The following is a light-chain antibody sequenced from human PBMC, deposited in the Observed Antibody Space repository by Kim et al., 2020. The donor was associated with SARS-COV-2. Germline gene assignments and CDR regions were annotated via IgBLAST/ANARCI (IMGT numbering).Light chain of an antibody. CDR2: VHSDGSH. CDR1: SGHTNFA. Sequence: QLVLTQSPSASASLGASVRLTCTLSSGHTNFAIAWQQQQPERGPRYLMKVHSDGSHKKGDGIPDRFSGSSSGAERYLTISGLQSEDEADYYCQTWGNGLQWVFGGGTQLTVL. CDR3: QTWGNGLQWV. J-gene: IGLJ3*02. V-gene: IGLV4-69*01.